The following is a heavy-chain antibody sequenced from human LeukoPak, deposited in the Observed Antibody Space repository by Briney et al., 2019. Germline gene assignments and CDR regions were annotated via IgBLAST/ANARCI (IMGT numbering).Heavy chain of an antibody. J-gene: IGHJ5*02. Sequence: GGSLRLSCAASGFTFSSYWMSRVRQAPGKGLEWVANIKQDGSEKYYVDSVKGRFTISRDNAKNSLYLQMNSLGAEDTAVYYCARDDCSSISCYHNWFDPWGQGTLVTVSS. CDR1: GFTFSSYW. V-gene: IGHV3-7*01. CDR3: ARDDCSSISCYHNWFDP. CDR2: IKQDGSEK. D-gene: IGHD2-2*01.